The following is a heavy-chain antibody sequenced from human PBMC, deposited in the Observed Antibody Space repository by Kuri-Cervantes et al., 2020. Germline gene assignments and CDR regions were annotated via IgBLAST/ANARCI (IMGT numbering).Heavy chain of an antibody. J-gene: IGHJ6*02. V-gene: IGHV4-39*07. D-gene: IGHD3-9*01. CDR2: IYYSGST. CDR3: ARGTIRYFDWLPRNLGMDV. Sequence: SETLSLTCTVSGGSISSSSYYWGWIRQPPGKGLEWIGSIYYSGSTNYNPSLKSRVTISVDTSKNQFSLKLSSVTAADTAVYYCARGTIRYFDWLPRNLGMDVWGQGTTVTVSS. CDR1: GGSISSSSYY.